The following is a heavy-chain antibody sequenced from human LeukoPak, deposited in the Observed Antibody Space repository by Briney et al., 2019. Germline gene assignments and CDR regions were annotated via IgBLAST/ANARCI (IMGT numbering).Heavy chain of an antibody. D-gene: IGHD3-16*01. V-gene: IGHV3-33*01. CDR1: GFTFSTYG. CDR3: ARAVGPFDY. Sequence: GGSLRLSCAASGFTFSTYGMHWVRQAPGKGLEWVAVIWFDGGNKYYADSVKGRFTISRDNSKDTLYLQMNSLRAEDTAVYYCARAVGPFDYWGQGTVVTVSS. CDR2: IWFDGGNK. J-gene: IGHJ4*02.